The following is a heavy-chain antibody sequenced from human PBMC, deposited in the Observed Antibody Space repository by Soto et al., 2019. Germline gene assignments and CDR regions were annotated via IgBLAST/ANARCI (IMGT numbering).Heavy chain of an antibody. V-gene: IGHV3-33*01. Sequence: QVQLVESGGGVVQPGRSLRLSCAASGFTFSSYAMHWVRQAPGKGLEWVAVIWYDGSNKYYADSVKGRFTISRDNSKNTRYVQMNSLRSEVTAVYYCARDPEVGYGSGGGGFRFDPWGQGTLVTVSS. D-gene: IGHD2-15*01. CDR1: GFTFSSYA. CDR2: IWYDGSNK. J-gene: IGHJ5*02. CDR3: ARDPEVGYGSGGGGFRFDP.